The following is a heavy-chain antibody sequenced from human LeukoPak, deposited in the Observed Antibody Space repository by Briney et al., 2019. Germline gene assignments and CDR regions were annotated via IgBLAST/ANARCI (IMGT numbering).Heavy chain of an antibody. J-gene: IGHJ6*02. CDR2: IRYDGINK. D-gene: IGHD3-9*01. Sequence: GGSLRLSCVASGFTFSNYNIHWVRQAPGKGLEWVAFIRYDGINKYHADSVKGRFTISRDNSKNTVYLQMNSLNTEDTAVYYCTRFRDLTGYYPYYYYGMDVWGQGTTVTVSS. V-gene: IGHV3-30*02. CDR3: TRFRDLTGYYPYYYYGMDV. CDR1: GFTFSNYN.